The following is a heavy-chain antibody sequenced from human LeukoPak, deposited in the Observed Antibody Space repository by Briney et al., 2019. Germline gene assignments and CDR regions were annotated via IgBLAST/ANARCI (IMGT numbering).Heavy chain of an antibody. CDR2: ICPDDSDT. V-gene: IGHV5-51*01. CDR1: GYNFNSYW. Sequence: GESLKISCKGSGYNFNSYWIAWARQMPGKGLEWMGIICPDDSDTKYSPSFQGQVTISADKSISTAYLQWSSLKASDTAMYYCTSRPREVQYFDYLPHYWGQGTLVTVSS. CDR3: TSRPREVQYFDYLPHY. J-gene: IGHJ4*02. D-gene: IGHD3-9*01.